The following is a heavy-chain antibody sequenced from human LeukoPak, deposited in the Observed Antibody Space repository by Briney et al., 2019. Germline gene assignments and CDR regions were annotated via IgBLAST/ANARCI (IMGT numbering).Heavy chain of an antibody. V-gene: IGHV1-2*02. J-gene: IGHJ4*02. CDR3: ARDRIAARPGGDFDY. CDR2: INPNSGGT. CDR1: GYTFTGYY. Sequence: ASVKVSCKASGYTFTGYYMHWVRQAPGQGLEWMGWINPNSGGTNYAQKFQGRVTMTRDTSISTAYMELSRLRSDDTAVYYCARDRIAARPGGDFDYWGQGTLVTVFS. D-gene: IGHD6-6*01.